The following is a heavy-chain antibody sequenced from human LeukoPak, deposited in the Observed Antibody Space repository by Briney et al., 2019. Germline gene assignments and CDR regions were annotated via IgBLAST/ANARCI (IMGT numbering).Heavy chain of an antibody. J-gene: IGHJ6*02. D-gene: IGHD5-24*01. CDR1: GGTFSSYA. Sequence: GASVKVSCKASGGTFSSYAIRWVRQAPGQGLEWMGWVNPQTGNTLYAQKFDGRVTMASDTSISTAYMELRGLTSDDTAIFYCARDLADNFYVMDVWGQGTTVIVSS. CDR2: VNPQTGNT. V-gene: IGHV1-2*02. CDR3: ARDLADNFYVMDV.